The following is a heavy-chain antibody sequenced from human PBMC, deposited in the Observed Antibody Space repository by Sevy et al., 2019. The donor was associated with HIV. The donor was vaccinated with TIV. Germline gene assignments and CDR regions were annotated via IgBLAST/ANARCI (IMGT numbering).Heavy chain of an antibody. CDR3: AREPRATMIEFDY. Sequence: GESLKISCAASGFTFNNYAMHWVRQAPGKGLEWVSVISYDGSSKYYADSVKDRFTLSRDNSKNTLYLQMNSLRTDDTALYYCAREPRATMIEFDYWGQGTLVTVSS. D-gene: IGHD1-26*01. V-gene: IGHV3-30*04. J-gene: IGHJ4*02. CDR1: GFTFNNYA. CDR2: ISYDGSSK.